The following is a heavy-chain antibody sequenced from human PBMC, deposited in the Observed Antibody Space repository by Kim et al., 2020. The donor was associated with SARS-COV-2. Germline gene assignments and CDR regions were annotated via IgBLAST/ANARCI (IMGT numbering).Heavy chain of an antibody. CDR1: GGTFSSYA. CDR2: IIPIFGTA. D-gene: IGHD1-7*01. CDR3: ARDQGVITGTLLYYYYGMDV. V-gene: IGHV1-69*13. Sequence: SVKVSCKASGGTFSSYAISWVRQAPGQGLEWMGGIIPIFGTANYAQKFQGRVTITADESTSTAYMELSSLRSEDTAVYYCARDQGVITGTLLYYYYGMDVWGQGTTVTVSS. J-gene: IGHJ6*02.